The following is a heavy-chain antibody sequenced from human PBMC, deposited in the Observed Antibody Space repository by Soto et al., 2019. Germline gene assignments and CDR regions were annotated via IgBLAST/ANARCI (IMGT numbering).Heavy chain of an antibody. Sequence: GGSLRLSCAASGFTISSYGMHWVRQAPGKGLEWVAVTSYDGSNKYYADSVKGRFTISRDNSKNTLYLQMNSLRAEDTAVYYCAKDCHSGSLLLPRPYDYWGQGTLDTVSS. V-gene: IGHV3-30*18. CDR2: TSYDGSNK. CDR3: AKDCHSGSLLLPRPYDY. CDR1: GFTISSYG. J-gene: IGHJ4*02. D-gene: IGHD1-26*01.